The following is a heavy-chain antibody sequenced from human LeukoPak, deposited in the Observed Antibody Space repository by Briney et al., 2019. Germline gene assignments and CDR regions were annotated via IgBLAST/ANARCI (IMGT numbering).Heavy chain of an antibody. J-gene: IGHJ2*01. Sequence: GGSLRLSCAASGVTFSRYWMHCVRQAPGKGLVWVSRINDDGSTTTYADSVKGRFTISRDNAKNTLYLQMNSLRAEDTAVYYCATDPGYSSGCSWYFDLWGRGTLVTVSS. V-gene: IGHV3-74*01. CDR3: ATDPGYSSGCSWYFDL. CDR1: GVTFSRYW. D-gene: IGHD5-18*01. CDR2: INDDGSTT.